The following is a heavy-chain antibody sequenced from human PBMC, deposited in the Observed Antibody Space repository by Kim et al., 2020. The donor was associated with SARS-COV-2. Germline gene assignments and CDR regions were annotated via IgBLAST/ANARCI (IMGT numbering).Heavy chain of an antibody. D-gene: IGHD3-10*01. CDR1: GYTFDTYA. CDR3: AREGSGSYNWLDP. V-gene: IGHV1-3*01. CDR2: INGGNGNT. Sequence: ASVKVSCKASGYTFDTYALYWVRQAPGQRFEWMGWINGGNGNTRYSQNFQGRVTITRDTSATTAYMELSSLTSKDTAVYYCAREGSGSYNWLDPWGQGTLVTDSS. J-gene: IGHJ5*02.